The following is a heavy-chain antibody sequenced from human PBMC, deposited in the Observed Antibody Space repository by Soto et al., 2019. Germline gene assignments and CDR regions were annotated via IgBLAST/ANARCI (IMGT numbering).Heavy chain of an antibody. J-gene: IGHJ3*01. CDR1: GYTFTSYY. CDR2: INPSGGST. D-gene: IGHD3-3*01. V-gene: IGHV1-46*03. Sequence: GASVKVSCKASGYTFTSYYMHWVRQAPGQGLEWMGIINPSGGSTSYAQKFQGRVTMTRDTSTSTVYMELSSLRSEDTAVYYCARSLGHYDFCSGYPDAFDFWGQGTMVTVSS. CDR3: ARSLGHYDFCSGYPDAFDF.